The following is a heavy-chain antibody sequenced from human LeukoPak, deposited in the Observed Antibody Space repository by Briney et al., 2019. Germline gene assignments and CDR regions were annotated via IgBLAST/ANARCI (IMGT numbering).Heavy chain of an antibody. CDR2: INTNTGNP. CDR3: ARNAWDTSGDAFDV. CDR1: GYTFTTYA. V-gene: IGHV7-4-1*02. Sequence: GASVKVSCKASGYTFTTYAINWVRQAPGQGLEWMGWINTNTGNPTYAQGFTGRFVFSLDTSVSTAYLQISSLKAEDTAVYYCARNAWDTSGDAFDVWGQGTMVTVSS. J-gene: IGHJ3*01. D-gene: IGHD3-22*01.